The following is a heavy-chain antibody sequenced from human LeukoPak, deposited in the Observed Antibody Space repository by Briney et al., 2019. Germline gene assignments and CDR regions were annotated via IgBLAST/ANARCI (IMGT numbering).Heavy chain of an antibody. D-gene: IGHD6-19*01. CDR3: ARDLYSSGWYYEEKPFDY. V-gene: IGHV1-69*05. CDR2: IIPIFGTA. CDR1: GYTLTELS. J-gene: IGHJ4*02. Sequence: ASVKVSCKVSGYTLTELSMHWVRQAPGQGLEWMGRIIPIFGTANYAQKFQGRVTITTDESTSTAYMELSSLRSEDTAVYYCARDLYSSGWYYEEKPFDYWGQGTLVTVSS.